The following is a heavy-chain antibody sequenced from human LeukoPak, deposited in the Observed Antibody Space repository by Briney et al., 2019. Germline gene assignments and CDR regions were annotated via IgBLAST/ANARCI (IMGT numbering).Heavy chain of an antibody. Sequence: PSEILSLTCTVSGGSITSYYWNWIRQPPGKGLEWIGYTSYSGSTNYNPSLKSRATLSVDTSKNQLSLRLSSLTAADTAVYYCARWSSSWYSFDYWGRGALVTVSS. CDR1: GGSITSYY. CDR3: ARWSSSWYSFDY. V-gene: IGHV4-59*01. D-gene: IGHD6-13*01. CDR2: TSYSGST. J-gene: IGHJ4*02.